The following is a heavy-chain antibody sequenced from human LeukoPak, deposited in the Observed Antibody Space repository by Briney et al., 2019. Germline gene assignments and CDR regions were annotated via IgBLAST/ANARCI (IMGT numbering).Heavy chain of an antibody. D-gene: IGHD6-6*01. J-gene: IGHJ4*02. CDR3: ATDANSSFDY. CDR2: FDPEDGET. Sequence: VXXYXLTELSMHWVRQAPGKGLEWMGGFDPEDGETIYAQKFQGRVTMTEDTPTDTAYMELSSLRSEDTAVYYCATDANSSFDYWGQGTLVT. CDR1: XYXLTELS. V-gene: IGHV1-24*01.